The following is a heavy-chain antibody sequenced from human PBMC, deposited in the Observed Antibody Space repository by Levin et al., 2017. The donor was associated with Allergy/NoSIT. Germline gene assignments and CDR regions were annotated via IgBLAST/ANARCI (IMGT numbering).Heavy chain of an antibody. CDR1: GFTFSSYE. D-gene: IGHD6-19*01. CDR2: ISSSGSTI. CDR3: ARDQGSGWPYYYYGMDV. V-gene: IGHV3-48*03. J-gene: IGHJ6*02. Sequence: GESLKISCAASGFTFSSYEMNWVRQAPGKGLEWVSYISSSGSTIYYADSVKGRFTISRDNAKNSLYLQMNSLRAEDTAVYYCARDQGSGWPYYYYGMDVWGQGTKVTVSS.